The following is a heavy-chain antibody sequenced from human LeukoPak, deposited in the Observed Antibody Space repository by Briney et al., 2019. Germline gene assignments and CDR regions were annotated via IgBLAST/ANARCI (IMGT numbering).Heavy chain of an antibody. CDR3: ARVWQENMIRGGFDP. D-gene: IGHD3-10*01. Sequence: ASVKVSCKASRYTFNTYYIHWVRQAPGQGLEWMGIANPSGGVTGNAQKFQGRLSMTKDTSTSTVYMELSSLRSEDTAVYYCARVWQENMIRGGFDPWGQGTLVTVSS. CDR2: ANPSGGVT. V-gene: IGHV1-46*02. CDR1: RYTFNTYY. J-gene: IGHJ5*02.